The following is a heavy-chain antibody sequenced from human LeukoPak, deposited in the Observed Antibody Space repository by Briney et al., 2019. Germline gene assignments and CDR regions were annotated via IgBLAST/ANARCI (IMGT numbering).Heavy chain of an antibody. CDR2: IYPHDSDT. J-gene: IGHJ4*02. V-gene: IGHV5-51*01. Sequence: AESLKISCKGSGYSFTTYWIGWLRQMPGKGLEWMGVIYPHDSDTRYSPSFQGQVTISADKSISTAYLQWSSLKASDSAIFYCARQGRPDYRTIDCWGQGTLVTVSS. CDR1: GYSFTTYW. D-gene: IGHD4-11*01. CDR3: ARQGRPDYRTIDC.